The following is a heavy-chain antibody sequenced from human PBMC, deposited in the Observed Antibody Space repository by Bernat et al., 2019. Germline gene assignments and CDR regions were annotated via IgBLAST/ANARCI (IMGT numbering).Heavy chain of an antibody. J-gene: IGHJ4*02. CDR2: VYYSGST. CDR1: GGSISSSGYY. D-gene: IGHD1-26*01. CDR3: RWYAGGYIFDS. V-gene: IGHV4-39*01. Sequence: QLQLRESGPGLVKPSETLSLTCTVSGGSISSSGYYWGWIRQPPGKGLEWIGSVYYSGSTYYNPSCKSRVTISVDTSRNQFSLKLSSVTAADTAVYYCRWYAGGYIFDSWGQGTLVTVSS.